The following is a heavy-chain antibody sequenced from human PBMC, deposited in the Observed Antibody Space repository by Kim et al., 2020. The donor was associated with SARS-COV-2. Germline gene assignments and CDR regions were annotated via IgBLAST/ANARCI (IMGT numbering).Heavy chain of an antibody. D-gene: IGHD4-17*01. J-gene: IGHJ4*02. CDR2: ISSSSSYT. CDR3: ARDPFYGDQPYYFDY. V-gene: IGHV3-11*06. CDR1: GFTFSDYY. Sequence: GGSLRLSCAASGFTFSDYYMSWIRQAPGKGLEWVSYISSSSSYTNYADSVKGRFTISRDNAKNSLYLQMNSLRAEDTAVYYCARDPFYGDQPYYFDYWGQGTLVTVSS.